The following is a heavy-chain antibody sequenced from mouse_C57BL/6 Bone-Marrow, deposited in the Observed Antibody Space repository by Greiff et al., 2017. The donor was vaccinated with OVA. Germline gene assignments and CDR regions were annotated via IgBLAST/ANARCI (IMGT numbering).Heavy chain of an antibody. CDR3: ARGSSGLYYFDY. CDR2: IYPGDGDT. J-gene: IGHJ2*01. D-gene: IGHD3-2*02. V-gene: IGHV1-82*01. CDR1: GYAFSSSW. Sequence: QVQLKQSGPELVKPGASVKISCKASGYAFSSSWMNWVKQRPGKGLEWIGRIYPGDGDTNYNGKFKGKATLTADKSSSTAYMQLSSLTSEDSAVYVCARGSSGLYYFDYWGQGTTLTVSS.